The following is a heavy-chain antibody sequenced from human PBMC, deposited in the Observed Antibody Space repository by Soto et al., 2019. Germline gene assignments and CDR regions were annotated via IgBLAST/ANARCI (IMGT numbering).Heavy chain of an antibody. CDR2: IIPIFGTA. CDR1: GGTFSSYA. J-gene: IGHJ6*02. CDR3: ARGYSSSSGWNYYGMDV. Sequence: SVQVPCKDSGGTFSSYAISWVRQAPGQGLEWMGGIIPIFGTANYAQKFQGRVTITADESTSTAYMELSSLRSEDTAVYYCARGYSSSSGWNYYGMDVWGQGTTVTVSS. V-gene: IGHV1-69*13. D-gene: IGHD6-6*01.